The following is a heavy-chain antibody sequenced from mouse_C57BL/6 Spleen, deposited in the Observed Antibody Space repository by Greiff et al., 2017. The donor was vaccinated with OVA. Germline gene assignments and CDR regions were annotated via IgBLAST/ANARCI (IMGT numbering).Heavy chain of an antibody. CDR1: GYAFTNYL. CDR3: ASLYDYAMDY. J-gene: IGHJ4*01. D-gene: IGHD2-4*01. Sequence: QVQLQQSGAELVRPGTSVKVSCKASGYAFTNYLIEWVKQRPGQGLEWIGVINPGSGGTNYNEKFKGKATLPADKSSSTAYMQLSSLTSEDSAVYFCASLYDYAMDYWGQGTSVTVSS. V-gene: IGHV1-54*01. CDR2: INPGSGGT.